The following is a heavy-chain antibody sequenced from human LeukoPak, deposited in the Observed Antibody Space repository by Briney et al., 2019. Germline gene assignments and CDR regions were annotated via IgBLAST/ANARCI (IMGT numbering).Heavy chain of an antibody. CDR2: IHYSGNT. V-gene: IGHV4-59*01. D-gene: IGHD4-17*01. CDR3: ARDQDADSGIWFDP. Sequence: SETLSLTCTVSGGSISTYYWNWIRQPPEKGLEWVGYIHYSGNTNCNPSLKNRVTISVDTSKNQFSLKLTSVTAEDTAVYYCARDQDADSGIWFDPWGQGTLVTVSS. J-gene: IGHJ5*02. CDR1: GGSISTYY.